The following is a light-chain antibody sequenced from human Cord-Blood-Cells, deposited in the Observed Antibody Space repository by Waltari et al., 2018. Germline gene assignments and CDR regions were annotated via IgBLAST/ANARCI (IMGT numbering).Light chain of an antibody. J-gene: IGLJ3*02. V-gene: IGLV1-44*01. CDR1: TSNIGGNP. CDR2: SNK. Sequence: QSVLSQPPSASGTPAQRLTISCSGCTSNIGGNPVNWYQQLPGTLPKLLIYSNKQRPSGVPDRFSGSKSGTSASLAISGLQSEDEADYYCAAWDDSLNGPVFGGGTKLTVL. CDR3: AAWDDSLNGPV.